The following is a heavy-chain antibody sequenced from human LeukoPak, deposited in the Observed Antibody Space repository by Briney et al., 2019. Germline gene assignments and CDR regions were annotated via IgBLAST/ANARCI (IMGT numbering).Heavy chain of an antibody. D-gene: IGHD1-26*01. CDR2: INSDGSST. CDR3: ARELLGFDYYYGMDV. J-gene: IGHJ6*02. CDR1: GFTFSSYA. Sequence: GGSLRLSCAASGFTFSSYAMHWVRQAPGKGLVWVSRINSDGSSTSYADSVKGRFTISRDNAKNTLYLQMNSLRAEDTAVYYCARELLGFDYYYGMDVWGQGTTVTVSS. V-gene: IGHV3-74*01.